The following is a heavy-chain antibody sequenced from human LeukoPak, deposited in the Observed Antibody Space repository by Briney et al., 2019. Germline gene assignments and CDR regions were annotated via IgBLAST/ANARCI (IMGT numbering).Heavy chain of an antibody. CDR2: ISRSCTTI. J-gene: IGHJ5*02. V-gene: IGHV3-11*01. D-gene: IGHD1-26*01. CDR3: ARRNIVGATRSFDP. CDR1: GFTFSDYF. Sequence: GGSLRLSCAASGFTFSDYFMSWLRQAPGKGLAWVSFISRSCTTIYYAHAANGRSPISRDTAKNSLYLQMNSLRAEDTAVYYWARRNIVGATRSFDPWGQGTLVTVSS.